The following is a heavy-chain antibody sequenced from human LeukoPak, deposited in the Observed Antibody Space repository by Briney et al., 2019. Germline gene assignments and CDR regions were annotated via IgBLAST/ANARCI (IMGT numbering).Heavy chain of an antibody. J-gene: IGHJ4*02. CDR3: ARLPEQGFGVAHTIDY. D-gene: IGHD3-3*01. CDR2: ISSSGSTI. V-gene: IGHV3-48*03. Sequence: GGSLRLSCAASGFTFSSYEMNWVRQAPGKGLEWVSYISSSGSTIYYADSVKGRFTISRDNAKNSLYLQMNSLRAEDTAVYYCARLPEQGFGVAHTIDYWGQGTLVTVSS. CDR1: GFTFSSYE.